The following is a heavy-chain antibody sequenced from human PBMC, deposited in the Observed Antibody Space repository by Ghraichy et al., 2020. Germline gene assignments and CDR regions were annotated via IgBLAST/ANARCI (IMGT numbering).Heavy chain of an antibody. J-gene: IGHJ4*02. CDR2: MYYSGSN. CDR3: ARLRGTMVRGVILVSYFVV. V-gene: IGHV4-39*07. CDR1: GGSISSSSYY. Sequence: SQTLSLTCTVSGGSISSSSYYWGWIRQPPGKGLEWIGSMYYSGSNNYNPSLKSRVTISVDTSKNQFSLKLSSVTAADTAVYYCARLRGTMVRGVILVSYFVVWGQETLATVSS. D-gene: IGHD3-10*01.